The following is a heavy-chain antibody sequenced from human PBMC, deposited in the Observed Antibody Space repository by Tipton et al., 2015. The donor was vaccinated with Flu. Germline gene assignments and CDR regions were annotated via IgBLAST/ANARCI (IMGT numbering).Heavy chain of an antibody. CDR1: GGSISSYY. CDR2: IYYSGST. J-gene: IGHJ4*02. D-gene: IGHD5-12*01. CDR3: ARRDSGYDPEGY. Sequence: LRLSCTVSGGSISSYYWSWTRQPPGKGLEWIGYIYYSGSTNYNPSLKSRVTISVDTSKNQFSLKLSSVTAADTAVYYCARRDSGYDPEGYWGQGTLVTVSS. V-gene: IGHV4-59*01.